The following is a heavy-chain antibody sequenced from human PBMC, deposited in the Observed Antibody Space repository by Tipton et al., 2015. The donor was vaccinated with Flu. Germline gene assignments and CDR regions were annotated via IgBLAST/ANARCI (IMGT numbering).Heavy chain of an antibody. CDR3: ARDLWNDRRAYYYYGVDV. CDR1: GDSISTTIYY. D-gene: IGHD1-1*01. V-gene: IGHV4-39*07. Sequence: TLSLTCTVSGDSISTTIYYWGWVRQPPGKGLEWIGSIYYSGTTYYNPSLKSRVTLSVDSSKNEFSLTLASLTAADTAVYYCARDLWNDRRAYYYYGVDVWDQGP. J-gene: IGHJ6*02. CDR2: IYYSGTT.